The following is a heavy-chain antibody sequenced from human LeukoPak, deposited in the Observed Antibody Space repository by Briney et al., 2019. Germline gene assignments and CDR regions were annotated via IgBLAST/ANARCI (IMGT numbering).Heavy chain of an antibody. J-gene: IGHJ6*03. D-gene: IGHD6-19*01. CDR3: ARVSSGWLRYYYYYCMDV. CDR1: GYTFTSYD. V-gene: IGHV1-8*01. Sequence: ASVKVSCKASGYTFTSYDINWVRQATGQGLEWMGWMNPNSGNTGYAQKFQGRVTMTRNTSISTAYMELSSLRSEDTAVYYCARVSSGWLRYYYYYCMDVWGKGTTVTISS. CDR2: MNPNSGNT.